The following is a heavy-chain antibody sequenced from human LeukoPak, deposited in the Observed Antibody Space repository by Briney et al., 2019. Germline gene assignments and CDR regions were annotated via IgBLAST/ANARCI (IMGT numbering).Heavy chain of an antibody. Sequence: GGSLRLSCAASGFSFSSYAMHWVRQAPGKGLGWVAVISNDGSNKYYADSVKGRFTISRDNSKNTLYLQMNSLRAEDTAVYYCASALDTDCSSTSCADYWGQGTLVTVSS. J-gene: IGHJ4*02. V-gene: IGHV3-30-3*01. D-gene: IGHD2-2*01. CDR3: ASALDTDCSSTSCADY. CDR1: GFSFSSYA. CDR2: ISNDGSNK.